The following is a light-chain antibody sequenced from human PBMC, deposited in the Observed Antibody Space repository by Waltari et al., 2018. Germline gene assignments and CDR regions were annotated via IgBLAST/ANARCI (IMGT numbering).Light chain of an antibody. J-gene: IGLJ2*01. CDR3: SSYTGSSTLVI. CDR1: SSDVATYDY. CDR2: GVS. Sequence: TQSPLSLPVTLGQPASISCPGSSSDVATYDYVSWYQHHPGNAPKPIIYGVSNRPSGVSNRFSGSKSGNTASLTISGVQAEDEADYYCSSYTGSSTLVIFGGGTKLTVL. V-gene: IGLV2-14*01.